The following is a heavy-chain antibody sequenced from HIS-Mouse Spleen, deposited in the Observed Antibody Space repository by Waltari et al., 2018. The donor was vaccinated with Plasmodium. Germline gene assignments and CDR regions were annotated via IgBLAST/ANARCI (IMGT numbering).Heavy chain of an antibody. D-gene: IGHD1-26*01. CDR2: IYYSGST. CDR1: GCPLSSRCYY. V-gene: IGHV4-39*01. CDR3: ARRGGSYYYFDY. Sequence: QLQLQESGPGLVKPSETLSLTRPFPGCPLSSRCYYWGWIRQPPGKGLEWIGSIYYSGSTYYNPSLKSRVTISVDTSKNQFSLKLSSVTAADTAVYYCARRGGSYYYFDYWGQGTLVTVSS. J-gene: IGHJ4*02.